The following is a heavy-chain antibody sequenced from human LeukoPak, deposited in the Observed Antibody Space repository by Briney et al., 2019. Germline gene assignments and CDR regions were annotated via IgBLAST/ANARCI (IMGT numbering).Heavy chain of an antibody. D-gene: IGHD3-3*01. CDR1: GGSISSGGYY. Sequence: SETLSLTCIVSGGSISSGGYYWSWIRQHPGKGLEWIGYIHYSGDTYYSPPLKSRVTISVDTSKNQFSLKLSSVTAADTAVYYCARHVITISLYYFDYWGQGTLVTVSS. V-gene: IGHV4-39*01. CDR3: ARHVITISLYYFDY. CDR2: IHYSGDT. J-gene: IGHJ4*02.